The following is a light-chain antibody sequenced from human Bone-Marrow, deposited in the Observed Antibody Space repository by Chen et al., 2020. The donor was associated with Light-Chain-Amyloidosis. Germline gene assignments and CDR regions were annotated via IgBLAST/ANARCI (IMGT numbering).Light chain of an antibody. V-gene: IGLV2-14*01. CDR3: SSYTITNTVV. J-gene: IGLJ1*01. Sequence: QSALTPPASVSGSPGQSITIPCTGTSSDVGGDNHVSWYQQHPDKAPKFMIYEVTNRPSWVPDRFSGSKSDNTASLTISGLQAEDEDDYFCSSYTITNTVVFGSGTRVTVL. CDR1: SSDVGGDNH. CDR2: EVT.